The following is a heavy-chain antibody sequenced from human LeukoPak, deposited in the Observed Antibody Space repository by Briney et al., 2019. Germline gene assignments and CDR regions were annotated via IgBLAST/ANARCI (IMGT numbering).Heavy chain of an antibody. D-gene: IGHD3-10*01. J-gene: IGHJ4*02. CDR1: GGSISSSSYH. CDR3: VARRGYFDY. CDR2: IYYSGST. Sequence: SETLSLTCTVSGGSISSSSYHWGWIRQPPGKGLEWIGSIYYSGSTYYNPSLKSRVTISVDTSKNQFSLKLSSVTAADTAVYYCVARRGYFDYWGQGTLVTVSS. V-gene: IGHV4-39*01.